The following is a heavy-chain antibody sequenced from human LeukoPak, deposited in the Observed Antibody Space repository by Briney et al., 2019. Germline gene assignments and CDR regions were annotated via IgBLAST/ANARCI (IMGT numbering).Heavy chain of an antibody. V-gene: IGHV4-34*01. CDR3: ARAWSIAARRFDY. Sequence: GSLRLSCAASGFTFSSYVMSWVRQPPGKGLEWIGEINHSGSTNYNPSLKRRVTISVDTSKNQFSLKLSSVTAADTAVYYCARAWSIAARRFDYWGQGTLVTVSS. CDR1: GFTFSSYV. D-gene: IGHD6-6*01. J-gene: IGHJ4*02. CDR2: INHSGST.